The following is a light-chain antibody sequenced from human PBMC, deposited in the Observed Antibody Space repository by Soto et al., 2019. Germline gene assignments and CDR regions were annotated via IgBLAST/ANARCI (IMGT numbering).Light chain of an antibody. J-gene: IGKJ3*01. CDR2: DAS. Sequence: EIVLTQSPATLSLSPGERATLSCRASQSVSSYLAWYQQKPGQAPRLLIYDASNRATGIPVRFSGSGSGTDFTLTISSLEPEDFAVYYCQHYENTPPSVTFGPGTKVDIK. CDR3: QHYENTPPSVT. CDR1: QSVSSY. V-gene: IGKV3-11*01.